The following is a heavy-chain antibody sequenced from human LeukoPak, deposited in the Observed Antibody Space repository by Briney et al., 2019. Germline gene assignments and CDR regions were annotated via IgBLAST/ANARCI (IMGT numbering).Heavy chain of an antibody. CDR2: TYSRYKWHY. CDR1: GESVSSINGA. Sequence: SQTLSLNCAISGESVSSINGAWNWIRQSPSRGLEWLGRTYSRYKWHYDYADSMKGRITITPETSKNQFSLQLNSVTPEDTAVYYCARDEGRSGWYTFDYWGQGSLVTVSS. J-gene: IGHJ4*02. D-gene: IGHD6-19*01. V-gene: IGHV6-1*01. CDR3: ARDEGRSGWYTFDY.